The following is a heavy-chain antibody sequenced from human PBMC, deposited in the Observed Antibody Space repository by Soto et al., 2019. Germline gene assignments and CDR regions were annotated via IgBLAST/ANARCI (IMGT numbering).Heavy chain of an antibody. V-gene: IGHV1-2*02. Sequence: ASVKVSCKASGYSFTKYHMHWVRQAPGQGLEWMGWINPGSGVTNQAQKFQGRVTMTRDTSITTTYMELNSLRAEDTAVYYCVRDFEGSYGYGPFDYWGQGTLVTVSS. D-gene: IGHD5-18*01. CDR3: VRDFEGSYGYGPFDY. CDR1: GYSFTKYH. J-gene: IGHJ4*02. CDR2: INPGSGVT.